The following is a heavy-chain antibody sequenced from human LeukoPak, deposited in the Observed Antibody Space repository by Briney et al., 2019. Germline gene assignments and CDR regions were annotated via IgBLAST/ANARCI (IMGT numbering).Heavy chain of an antibody. CDR3: ARSVYCSGGSCLYGMDV. D-gene: IGHD2-15*01. V-gene: IGHV4-59*08. Sequence: PSETLSLTCTVSGGSISSYYWSWIRQPPGKGLDWIGYIYYSGSTNYNPSLKSRATISVDTSKNQFSLKLSSVTAADTAVYYCARSVYCSGGSCLYGMDVWGQGTTVTVSS. CDR2: IYYSGST. J-gene: IGHJ6*02. CDR1: GGSISSYY.